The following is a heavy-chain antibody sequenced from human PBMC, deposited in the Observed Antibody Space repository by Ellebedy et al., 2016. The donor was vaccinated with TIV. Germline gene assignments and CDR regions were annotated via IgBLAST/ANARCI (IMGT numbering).Heavy chain of an antibody. V-gene: IGHV3-30-3*01. D-gene: IGHD2-8*01. CDR3: ARPFLMVDAPFDY. CDR1: GFTFNSYA. J-gene: IGHJ4*02. CDR2: ISYDGGNK. Sequence: GESLKISCAASGFTFNSYAMPWVRHAPAKGLEWVAIISYDGGNKFYADSVKGRFTISRDNSKNTLYLQMNGLRAEDTAVYYCARPFLMVDAPFDYWGQGTLVTVSS.